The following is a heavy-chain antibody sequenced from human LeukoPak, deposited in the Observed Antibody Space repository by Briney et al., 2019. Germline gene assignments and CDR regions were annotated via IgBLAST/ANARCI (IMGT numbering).Heavy chain of an antibody. V-gene: IGHV1-8*01. CDR3: ARGSANPGEVWFGELLYYYYYMDV. CDR2: INPNSGGT. D-gene: IGHD3-10*01. J-gene: IGHJ6*03. CDR1: GYTFTNYA. Sequence: ASAKVSCKASGYTFTNYAMNWVRQAPGQGLEWMGWINPNSGGTNYAQKFQGRVTMTRNTSISTAYMELSSLRSEDTAVYYCARGSANPGEVWFGELLYYYYYMDVWGKGTTVTISS.